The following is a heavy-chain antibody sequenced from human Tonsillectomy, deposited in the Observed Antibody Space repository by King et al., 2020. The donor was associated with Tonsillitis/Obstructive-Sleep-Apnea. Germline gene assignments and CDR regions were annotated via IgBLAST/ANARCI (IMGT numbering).Heavy chain of an antibody. CDR3: ARGGWGYDFWSGYFFDY. Sequence: VQLQESGPGLVKASETLSLTCTGSGGAISSYYWSLIRQPPGEGLECVGDIYSSGSTNFNTPLKSRLTISVDTSKNQFSLKLSSVTAADTAVYYCARGGWGYDFWSGYFFDYWGQGTLVTVSS. J-gene: IGHJ4*02. CDR1: GGAISSYY. V-gene: IGHV4-59*01. D-gene: IGHD3-3*01. CDR2: IYSSGST.